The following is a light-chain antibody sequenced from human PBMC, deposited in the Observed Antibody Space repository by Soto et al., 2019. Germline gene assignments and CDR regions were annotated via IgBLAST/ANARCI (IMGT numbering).Light chain of an antibody. CDR3: QQYNNWPPIT. CDR1: QSVSSK. V-gene: IGKV3-15*01. Sequence: EIVLTQSPATLSVSPGERATLSCRASQSVSSKLAWYQQKHGQAPRLLIYGASTRATGIPARFSGSGSGTEFTLTISILQSEDFVVYYCQQYNNWPPITFGQGTRLEIK. CDR2: GAS. J-gene: IGKJ5*01.